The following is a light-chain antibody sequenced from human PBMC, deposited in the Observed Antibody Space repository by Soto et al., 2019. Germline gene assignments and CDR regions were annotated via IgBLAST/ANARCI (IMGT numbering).Light chain of an antibody. V-gene: IGLV2-14*01. Sequence: QSVLTQPASVSGSPGQSITISCTGTSSDVGGYKYVSWYQQHPDKAPKLIIFEVSNRPSGISSRFSGSKSGNTASLTISGLQAEDEADYYCSSYTSSSTPLVFGTGTKLTVL. CDR3: SSYTSSSTPLV. CDR2: EVS. J-gene: IGLJ1*01. CDR1: SSDVGGYKY.